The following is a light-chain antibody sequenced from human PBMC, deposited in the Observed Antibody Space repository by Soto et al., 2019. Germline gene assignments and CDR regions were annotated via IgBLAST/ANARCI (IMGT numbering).Light chain of an antibody. CDR1: QSVTNRY. CDR3: QQRGSWPAT. Sequence: EIVLTQSPGTLSLSPGERATLSCRASQSVTNRYLAWYRQKPGQAPRLLIFGASIRATGIPARFSGSGSGTDFTLTISSLEAEDSAVYYCQQRGSWPATFGPGTKVDI. V-gene: IGKV3D-20*02. CDR2: GAS. J-gene: IGKJ3*01.